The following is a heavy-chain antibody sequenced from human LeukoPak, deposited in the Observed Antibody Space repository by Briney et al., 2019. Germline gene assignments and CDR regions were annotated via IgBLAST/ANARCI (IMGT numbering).Heavy chain of an antibody. D-gene: IGHD5-24*01. CDR1: GYTFTSYD. CDR3: AVEMATILAFDI. V-gene: IGHV1-8*03. Sequence: GASVKVSCKASGYTFTSYDINWARQATGQGLEWMGWMNPNSGNTGYAQKFQGRVTITRDTSISTAYMELSRLRSDDTAVYYCAVEMATILAFDIWGQGTMVTVSS. J-gene: IGHJ3*02. CDR2: MNPNSGNT.